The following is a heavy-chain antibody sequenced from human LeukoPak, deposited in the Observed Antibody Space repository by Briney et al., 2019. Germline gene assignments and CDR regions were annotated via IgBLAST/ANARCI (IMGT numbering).Heavy chain of an antibody. V-gene: IGHV3-30*18. J-gene: IGHJ4*02. Sequence: GRSLRLSCAASGFTFSSYGMHWVRQAPGKGLEWVSVISYDGSNKYYSDSVKGRFTISRDNSKNTLYLQMNSLRGEDTAIYYCAKSPVGATSFDYWGQGTLVTVSS. D-gene: IGHD1-26*01. CDR1: GFTFSSYG. CDR2: ISYDGSNK. CDR3: AKSPVGATSFDY.